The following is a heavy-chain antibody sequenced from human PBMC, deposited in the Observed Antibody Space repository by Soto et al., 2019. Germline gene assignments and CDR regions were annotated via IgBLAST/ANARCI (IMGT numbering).Heavy chain of an antibody. CDR2: INHSGIT. J-gene: IGHJ4*02. CDR3: VRGPYNYNSRYFDY. CDR1: GGSFSGYF. D-gene: IGHD1-1*01. V-gene: IGHV4-34*01. Sequence: PSETPSLTCTVSGGSFSGYFWTWIRQPPGKGLEWLAEINHSGITNYNPSVESRVSMSVDTSKNQFSLRLYSVTAADTAVYYCVRGPYNYNSRYFDYWGQGTLVT.